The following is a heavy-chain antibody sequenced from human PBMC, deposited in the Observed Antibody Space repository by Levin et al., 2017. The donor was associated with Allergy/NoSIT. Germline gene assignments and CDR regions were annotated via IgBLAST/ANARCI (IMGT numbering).Heavy chain of an antibody. D-gene: IGHD2-21*02. J-gene: IGHJ3*02. CDR3: ARDPRGDWNDAFDI. CDR1: GGSISSGTYY. CDR2: IYPSGST. V-gene: IGHV4-61*02. Sequence: PSQTLSLTCTVSGGSISSGTYYWSWIRQPAGKGLEYIGRIYPSGSTDYNPSLKSRVTISVDTSKNQFSLKLSSVTAADTAVYYCARDPRGDWNDAFDIWGQGTMVTVSS.